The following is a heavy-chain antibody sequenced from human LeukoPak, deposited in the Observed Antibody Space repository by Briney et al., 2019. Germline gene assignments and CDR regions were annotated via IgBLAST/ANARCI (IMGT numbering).Heavy chain of an antibody. D-gene: IGHD1-20*01. J-gene: IGHJ4*02. V-gene: IGHV3-33*06. CDR2: IWYDGSNK. CDR3: AKAASGNWNDVSDY. Sequence: PGRSLRLSCAASGLTFSSYGMHWVRQAPGKGLEWVAVIWYDGSNKYYADSVRGRFTISRDNSKNTLYLQMNSLRAEDTAVYYCAKAASGNWNDVSDYWGQGTLVTVSS. CDR1: GLTFSSYG.